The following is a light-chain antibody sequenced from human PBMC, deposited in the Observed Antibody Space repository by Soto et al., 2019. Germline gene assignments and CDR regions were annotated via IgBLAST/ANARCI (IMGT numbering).Light chain of an antibody. CDR3: QQYNNWPLT. Sequence: EIVMTQSPATLSVSPGERATLSCRASQSVSSNLAWYQQKPGQAPRLLIYGASTRATGIPARFSGSGSGTEFTLTISRLQSEDFAVYYCQQYNNWPLTFGQETKVEIK. CDR2: GAS. J-gene: IGKJ1*01. V-gene: IGKV3-15*01. CDR1: QSVSSN.